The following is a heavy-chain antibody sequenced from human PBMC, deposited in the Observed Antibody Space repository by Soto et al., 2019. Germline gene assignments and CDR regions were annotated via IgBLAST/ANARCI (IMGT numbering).Heavy chain of an antibody. Sequence: GGSLRLSCAASGFTFSSYSMNWVRQAPGKGLEWVSSISSSSSYIYYADSVKGRFTISRDNAKNSLYLQMNSLRAEDTAVYYCARDPGKYQLQYYFDYWGQGTLVTVSS. J-gene: IGHJ4*02. V-gene: IGHV3-21*01. CDR3: ARDPGKYQLQYYFDY. CDR2: ISSSSSYI. CDR1: GFTFSSYS. D-gene: IGHD2-2*01.